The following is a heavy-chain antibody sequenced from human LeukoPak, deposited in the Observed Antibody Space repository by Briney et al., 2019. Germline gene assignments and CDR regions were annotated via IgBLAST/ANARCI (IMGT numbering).Heavy chain of an antibody. Sequence: GASVKVSCKASGGTFSSYTISWVRQAPGQGLEWMGWISAYNGNTNYAQKLQGRVTMTTDTSTSTAYMELRSLRSDDTAVYYCARDMTTVTILAYWGQGTLVTVSS. CDR2: ISAYNGNT. D-gene: IGHD4-17*01. V-gene: IGHV1-18*01. CDR1: GGTFSSYT. CDR3: ARDMTTVTILAY. J-gene: IGHJ4*02.